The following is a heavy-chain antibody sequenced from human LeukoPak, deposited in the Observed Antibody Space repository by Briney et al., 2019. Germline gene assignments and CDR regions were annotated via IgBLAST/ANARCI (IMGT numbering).Heavy chain of an antibody. J-gene: IGHJ4*02. V-gene: IGHV3-21*01. Sequence: GGSLRLSCAASGFTFSSYSMNWVRQAPGKGLEWVSSISSSSSYIYYADSVKDRFTISRDNAKNSLYLQMNSLRAEDTAVYYCARVLSYGDYVEEALDYWGQGTLVTVSS. CDR3: ARVLSYGDYVEEALDY. CDR1: GFTFSSYS. CDR2: ISSSSSYI. D-gene: IGHD4-17*01.